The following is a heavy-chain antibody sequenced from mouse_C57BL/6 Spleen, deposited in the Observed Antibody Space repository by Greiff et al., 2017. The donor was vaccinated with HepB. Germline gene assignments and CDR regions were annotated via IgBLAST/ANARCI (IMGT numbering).Heavy chain of an antibody. V-gene: IGHV3-6*01. CDR3: ARGVRGYFDV. J-gene: IGHJ1*03. CDR1: GYSITSGYY. D-gene: IGHD2-2*01. CDR2: ISYDGSN. Sequence: DVKLQESGPGLVKPSQSLSLTCSVTGYSITSGYYWNWIRQFPGNKLEWMGYISYDGSNNYNPSLKNRISITRDTSKNQFFLKLNSVTTEDTATYYCARGVRGYFDVWGTGTTVTVSS.